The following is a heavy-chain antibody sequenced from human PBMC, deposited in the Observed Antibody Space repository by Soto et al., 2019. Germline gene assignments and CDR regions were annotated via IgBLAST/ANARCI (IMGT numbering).Heavy chain of an antibody. V-gene: IGHV3-23*01. Sequence: GGSLRRSCAASGFTFSSYAMSWVRQAPGKGLEWVSAISGSGGSTYYADSVKGRFTISRDNSKNTLYLQMNSLRAEDTAVYYWSMDIHRDGHTSYWGQGTLVTVSS. CDR3: SMDIHRDGHTSY. CDR2: ISGSGGST. D-gene: IGHD2-2*01. J-gene: IGHJ4*02. CDR1: GFTFSSYA.